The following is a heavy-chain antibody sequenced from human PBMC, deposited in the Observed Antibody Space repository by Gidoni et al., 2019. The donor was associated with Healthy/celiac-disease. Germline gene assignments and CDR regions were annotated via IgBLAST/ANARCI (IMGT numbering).Heavy chain of an antibody. Sequence: QVQLVQSGAEVKKPGASVKVSCKVSGYTLPELSMHWVRQAPGKGLEWMGGFDPEDGETIYAQKFQGRVTMTEDTSTDTAYMELSSLRSEDTAVYYCATDLFYDILTGSDAFDIWGQGTMVTVSS. D-gene: IGHD3-9*01. CDR2: FDPEDGET. CDR1: GYTLPELS. J-gene: IGHJ3*02. V-gene: IGHV1-24*01. CDR3: ATDLFYDILTGSDAFDI.